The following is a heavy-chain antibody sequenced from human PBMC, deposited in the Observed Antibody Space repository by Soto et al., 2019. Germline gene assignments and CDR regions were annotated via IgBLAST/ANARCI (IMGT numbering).Heavy chain of an antibody. J-gene: IGHJ4*02. CDR2: LSGSGGTT. D-gene: IGHD3-10*01. CDR3: AKQRAGYVSGSDTFYFDF. Sequence: EVQLLVSGGGLVQPGGSLRLSCSTSGFTFSTYAMNWVRQAPGKELEWVSALSGSGGTTYYADSVRGRFTISRDNSKNTRFLQMSSLRAEDTALYYCAKQRAGYVSGSDTFYFDFWGQGTLVTVSS. V-gene: IGHV3-23*01. CDR1: GFTFSTYA.